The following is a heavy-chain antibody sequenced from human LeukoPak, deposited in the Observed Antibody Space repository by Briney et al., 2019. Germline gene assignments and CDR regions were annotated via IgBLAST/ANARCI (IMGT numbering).Heavy chain of an antibody. CDR1: GGSISSSNW. J-gene: IGHJ4*02. CDR3: AREMENYDILTGYYIPFYFDY. D-gene: IGHD3-9*01. V-gene: IGHV4-4*02. CDR2: IYHSGST. Sequence: PSGTLSLTCAVSGGSISSSNWWRRVRQPPGKGLEWIGEIYHSGSTNYNPSLKSRVTISVDKSKNQFSLKLSSVTAADTAVYYCAREMENYDILTGYYIPFYFDYWGQGTLVTVSS.